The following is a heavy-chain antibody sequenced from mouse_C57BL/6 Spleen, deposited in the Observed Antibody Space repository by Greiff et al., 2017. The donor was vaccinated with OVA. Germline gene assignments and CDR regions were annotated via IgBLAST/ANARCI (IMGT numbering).Heavy chain of an antibody. CDR3: ANRTPDYSIDY. J-gene: IGHJ4*01. V-gene: IGHV1-80*01. CDR1: GYAFSSYW. Sequence: QVQLQQSGAELVKPGASVKISCKASGYAFSSYWMHWVKQRPGQGLEWIGQIYPGNGDTNYNGKFKGKATLTAAKSSSTAYMQLRSLPSEDSSVYYGANRTPDYSIDYWGQGTSVTVSS. CDR2: IYPGNGDT.